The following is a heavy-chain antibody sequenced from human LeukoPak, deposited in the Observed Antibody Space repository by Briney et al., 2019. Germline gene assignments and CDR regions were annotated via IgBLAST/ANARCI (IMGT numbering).Heavy chain of an antibody. J-gene: IGHJ5*02. CDR3: TSPCSSTSCYEANWFDP. V-gene: IGHV3-49*04. Sequence: PGGSLRLSRTASGFTFGDYAMSWVRQAPGKGLEWVGFIRSKAYGGTTEYAASVKGRFTISRDDSKSIAYLQMNSLKTEDTAVYYCTSPCSSTSCYEANWFDPWGQGTLVTVSS. CDR2: IRSKAYGGTT. D-gene: IGHD2-2*01. CDR1: GFTFGDYA.